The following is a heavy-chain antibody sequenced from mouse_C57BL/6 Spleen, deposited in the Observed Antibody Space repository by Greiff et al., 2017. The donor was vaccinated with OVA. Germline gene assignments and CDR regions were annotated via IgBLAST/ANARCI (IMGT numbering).Heavy chain of an antibody. CDR2: IYPGDGDT. V-gene: IGHV1-80*01. CDR3: ARAYYSNYSYYAMDY. J-gene: IGHJ4*01. Sequence: QVQLKESGAELVKPGASVKISCKASGYAFSSYWMNWVKQRPGKGLEWIGQIYPGDGDTNYNGKFKGKATLTADKSSSTAYMQLSSLTSEDSAVYFCARAYYSNYSYYAMDYWGQGTSVTVSS. CDR1: GYAFSSYW. D-gene: IGHD2-5*01.